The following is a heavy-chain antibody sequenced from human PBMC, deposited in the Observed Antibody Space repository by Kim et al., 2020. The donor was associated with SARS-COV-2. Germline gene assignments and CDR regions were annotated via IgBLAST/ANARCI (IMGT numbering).Heavy chain of an antibody. V-gene: IGHV1-3*01. CDR1: GYTFTSYV. Sequence: ASVKVSCKASGYTFTSYVIHWVRQAPGQRLEWMGWINPGNGDTKYSQQFQGRATTTRDTSASTAYMELSSLRSEDTAVYYCARVGFSGTSCYDYWGQGTLVTVSS. D-gene: IGHD2-2*01. CDR2: INPGNGDT. CDR3: ARVGFSGTSCYDY. J-gene: IGHJ4*02.